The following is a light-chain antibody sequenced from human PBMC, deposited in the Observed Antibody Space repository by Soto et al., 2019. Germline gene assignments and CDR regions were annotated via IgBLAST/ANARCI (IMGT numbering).Light chain of an antibody. CDR2: LGS. V-gene: IGKV2-28*01. CDR1: QSLLHSNGYNY. J-gene: IGKJ1*01. CDR3: MQPLQSWT. Sequence: DIVMTQSPLSLPVTPGEPASISCRSSQSLLHSNGYNYLDWYLQXPGXSPXXLIYLGSNRASGVPDRFSGSGSGTDFTLKISRVEAEDVGVYYCMQPLQSWTFGQGTKVDIK.